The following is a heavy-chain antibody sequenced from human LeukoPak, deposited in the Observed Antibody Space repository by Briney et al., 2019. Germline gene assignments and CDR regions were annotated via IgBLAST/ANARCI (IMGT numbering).Heavy chain of an antibody. Sequence: GGSLRLPCAASGFTVSSNYMSWVRQAPGKGLEWVSAISGSGGSTYYADSVKGRFTISRDNSKNTLYLQMNSLRAEDTAVYYCAKDIVATNYYYGMDVWGQGTTVTVSS. D-gene: IGHD5-12*01. J-gene: IGHJ6*02. CDR1: GFTVSSNY. CDR3: AKDIVATNYYYGMDV. CDR2: ISGSGGST. V-gene: IGHV3-23*01.